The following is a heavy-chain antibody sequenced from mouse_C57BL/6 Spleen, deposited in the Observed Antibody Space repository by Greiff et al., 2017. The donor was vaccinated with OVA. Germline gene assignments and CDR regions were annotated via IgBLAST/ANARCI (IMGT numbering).Heavy chain of an antibody. D-gene: IGHD4-1*01. Sequence: DVMLVEPGGGLVQPGGSLKLSCAASGFTFSDYYMYWVRQTPEKRLEWVAYISNGGGSTYYPDTVKGRFTISRDNAKNTLYLQMSRLKSEDTAMYYCARHGVGRTLAYWGQGTLVTVSA. CDR1: GFTFSDYY. V-gene: IGHV5-12*01. CDR2: ISNGGGST. J-gene: IGHJ3*01. CDR3: ARHGVGRTLAY.